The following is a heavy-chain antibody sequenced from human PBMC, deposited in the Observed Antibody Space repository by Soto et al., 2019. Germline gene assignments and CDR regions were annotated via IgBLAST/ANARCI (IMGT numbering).Heavy chain of an antibody. V-gene: IGHV4-61*01. D-gene: IGHD1-20*01. CDR1: GCSFSSGRYC. Sequence: AETLSLTCTGSGCSFSSGRYCWGWILQPPGKGLEGSGYIYYSGSTNYNPSLKSQVTISVNTSKNQFSLKLSSVTAADTAVYYCARGITLDGMDVWGQGTTVTVSS. J-gene: IGHJ6*02. CDR3: ARGITLDGMDV. CDR2: IYYSGST.